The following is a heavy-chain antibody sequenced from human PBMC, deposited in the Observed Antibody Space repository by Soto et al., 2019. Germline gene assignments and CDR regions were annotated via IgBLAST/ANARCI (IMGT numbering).Heavy chain of an antibody. CDR2: INHNSGGT. CDR1: GYTFTGYY. Sequence: QVQLVQSGAEVKKPGASVKVSCQASGYTFTGYYMHWVRQAPGQWLELMGWINHNSGGTNYAQKFQGRVTMTRDTSISTAYMELSRLRSDDTAVYYCARGSMSVAVAGTGPDYGMDVWGQGTTVTVSS. D-gene: IGHD6-19*01. CDR3: ARGSMSVAVAGTGPDYGMDV. V-gene: IGHV1-2*02. J-gene: IGHJ6*02.